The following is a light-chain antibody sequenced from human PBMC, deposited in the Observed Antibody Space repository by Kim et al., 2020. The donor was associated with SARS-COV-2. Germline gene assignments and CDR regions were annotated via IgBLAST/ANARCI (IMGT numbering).Light chain of an antibody. CDR2: GAS. Sequence: EIVLTQSPGTLSLSPGERATLSCRASQSVSSSYLAWYQQKPGQAPRLLIYGASSRATGIPDRFSGSGSGTDFTLTISRLEPEDFAVYYCQQYGSSLFGGGTKLEIK. V-gene: IGKV3-20*01. CDR1: QSVSSSY. CDR3: QQYGSSL. J-gene: IGKJ4*01.